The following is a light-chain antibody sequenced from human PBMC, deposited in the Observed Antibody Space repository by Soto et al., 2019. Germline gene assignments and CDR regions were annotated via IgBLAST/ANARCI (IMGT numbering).Light chain of an antibody. CDR1: QTISSS. Sequence: DLQMTQSPSSLSASVGDRVTITCRASQTISSSLNWYQQRPGKAPKLLIYTAYSLQGGVPSRFSGSGSGTDFTLTISNLQPEDFATYYCQQSYSTPWTFGQGTKVEIK. J-gene: IGKJ1*01. CDR3: QQSYSTPWT. V-gene: IGKV1-39*01. CDR2: TAY.